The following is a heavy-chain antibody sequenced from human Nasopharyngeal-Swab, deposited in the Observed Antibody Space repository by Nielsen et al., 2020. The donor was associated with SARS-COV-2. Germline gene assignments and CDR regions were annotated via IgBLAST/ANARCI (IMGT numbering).Heavy chain of an antibody. V-gene: IGHV3-15*01. Sequence: WIRQPPGKGLEWVGRIKSKTDGGTTDYAAPVKGRFTISRDDSKNTLYLQVNSLKTEDTAVYYCTTELYYYGSGSYYKGFADWGQGTLVIVSS. CDR3: TTELYYYGSGSYYKGFAD. J-gene: IGHJ4*02. CDR2: IKSKTDGGTT. D-gene: IGHD3-10*01.